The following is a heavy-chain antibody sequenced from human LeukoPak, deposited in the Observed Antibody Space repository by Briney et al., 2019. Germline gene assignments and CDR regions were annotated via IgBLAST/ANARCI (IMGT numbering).Heavy chain of an antibody. CDR3: ARSSGWYDY. CDR1: GFNFSIYS. Sequence: GGSLRLSCVASGFNFSIYSLNWVRQAPGKGLEWVASMTSSSRFIYYADSVRGRFTISRDNAQKSLYLLMSSLRAEDTGVYYCARSSGWYDYWGQGTLVTVSS. CDR2: MTSSSRFI. D-gene: IGHD6-19*01. J-gene: IGHJ4*02. V-gene: IGHV3-21*01.